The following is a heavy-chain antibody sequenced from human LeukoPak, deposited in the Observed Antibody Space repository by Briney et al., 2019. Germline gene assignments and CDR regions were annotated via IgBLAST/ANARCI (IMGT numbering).Heavy chain of an antibody. Sequence: GGSLRLSCAASGFTFSSYAMSWVRQAPGKGLEWVSAISGSGGSTYYADSVKGRFTISRDNSKNTLYLQMNSLRAEDTAVYYCAKVARIKYYYDCTGSRPDYWGQGTLDTVSS. CDR3: AKVARIKYYYDCTGSRPDY. CDR1: GFTFSSYA. V-gene: IGHV3-23*01. J-gene: IGHJ4*02. D-gene: IGHD3-22*01. CDR2: ISGSGGST.